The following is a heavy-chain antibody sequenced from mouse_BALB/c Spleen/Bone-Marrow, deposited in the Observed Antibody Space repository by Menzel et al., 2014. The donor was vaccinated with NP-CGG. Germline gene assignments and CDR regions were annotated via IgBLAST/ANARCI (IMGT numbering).Heavy chain of an antibody. CDR1: GFTFSDYG. Sequence: DVMLVESGGGLVQPGGSRKLSCAASGFTFSDYGMAWVRQAPGKGPEWVAFISNLAYSIYYADTVTGRFTISRENAKNTLYLEMSSLRSEDTAMYYCARFITTVVVDAMDYWGQGTSVTVSS. CDR2: ISNLAYSI. D-gene: IGHD1-1*01. J-gene: IGHJ4*01. V-gene: IGHV5-15*02. CDR3: ARFITTVVVDAMDY.